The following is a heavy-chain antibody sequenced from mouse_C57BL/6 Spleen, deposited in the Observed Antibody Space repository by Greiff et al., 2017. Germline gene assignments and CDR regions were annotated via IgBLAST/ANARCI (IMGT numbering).Heavy chain of an antibody. D-gene: IGHD2-1*01. J-gene: IGHJ4*01. CDR1: GYTFTDYN. CDR3: ALYYYYAMDY. V-gene: IGHV1-18*01. CDR2: INPNNGGT. Sequence: VQLKQSGPELVKPGASVKIPCKASGYTFTDYNMDWVKQSHGKSLEWIGDINPNNGGTIYNQKFKGKATLTVDKSSSTAYMELRSLTSEDTAVYYCALYYYYAMDYWGQGTSVTVSS.